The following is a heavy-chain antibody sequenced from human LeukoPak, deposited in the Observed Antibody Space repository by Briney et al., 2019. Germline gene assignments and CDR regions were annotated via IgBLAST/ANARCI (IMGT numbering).Heavy chain of an antibody. CDR1: GYTFTMYN. V-gene: IGHV1-2*02. CDR3: ARDGCSSTSCYTPPYYMDV. D-gene: IGHD2-2*02. Sequence: ASVKVSCKASGYTFTMYNIHWVRQAPGQGLEWMGWINPNSGGANYAQKFQGRVTMTRDTSISTAYMELSRLRSDDTAVYYCARDGCSSTSCYTPPYYMDVWGKGTTVTVSS. CDR2: INPNSGGA. J-gene: IGHJ6*03.